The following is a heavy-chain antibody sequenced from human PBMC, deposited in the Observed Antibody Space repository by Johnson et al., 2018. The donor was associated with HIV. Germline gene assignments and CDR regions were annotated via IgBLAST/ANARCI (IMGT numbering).Heavy chain of an antibody. J-gene: IGHJ3*02. Sequence: VQLVESGGVVVQPGGSLRLSCAASGFTFDDYAMHWVRQAPGKGLEWVSAIGTAGDTYYPGSVKGRFTISRENAKNSLYLQMNSLRAEDTALYYCARDRGQRAPLCAFDIWGQGTMVTVSS. D-gene: IGHD3-10*01. CDR3: ARDRGQRAPLCAFDI. CDR1: GFTFDDYA. V-gene: IGHV3-13*01. CDR2: IGTAGDT.